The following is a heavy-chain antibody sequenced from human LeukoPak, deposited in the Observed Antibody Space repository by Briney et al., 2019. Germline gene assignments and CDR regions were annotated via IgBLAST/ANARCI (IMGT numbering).Heavy chain of an antibody. V-gene: IGHV4-34*01. J-gene: IGHJ4*02. D-gene: IGHD3-22*01. CDR2: INHSGST. CDR3: ARDSSGYPPSRNFDY. Sequence: SETLSLTCTVSGGSISSYYWSWIRQPAGKGLEWIGEINHSGSTNYNPSLKSRVTISADTSKNQFSLKLSSVTAADTAVYYCARDSSGYPPSRNFDYWGQGTLLTVSS. CDR1: GGSISSYY.